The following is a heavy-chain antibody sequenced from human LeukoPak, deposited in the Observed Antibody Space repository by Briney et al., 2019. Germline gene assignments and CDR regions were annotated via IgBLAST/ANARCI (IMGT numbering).Heavy chain of an antibody. D-gene: IGHD3-16*01. J-gene: IGHJ4*02. V-gene: IGHV3-7*01. CDR2: TKQEGSEK. CDR1: GFTFSRYW. CDR3: ARDGVIMSTFGRVSGPGRSFDY. Sequence: GGSLRLSRAASGFTFSRYWMSGVPDAPGGGREGVANTKQEGSEKYSVDSVKSQFTISRDNAKDSLYLQMNSLRAEDTAVYYCARDGVIMSTFGRVSGPGRSFDYWGQGTLVTVSS.